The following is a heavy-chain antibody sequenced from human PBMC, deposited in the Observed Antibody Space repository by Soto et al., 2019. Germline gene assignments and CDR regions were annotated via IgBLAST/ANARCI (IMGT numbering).Heavy chain of an antibody. V-gene: IGHV4-59*01. CDR1: GGSISSYY. J-gene: IGHJ6*02. CDR3: AREKAWGYCSSTSCYRTYYYYGMDV. Sequence: QVQLQESGPGLVKPSETLSLTCTVSGGSISSYYWSWIRQPPGKGLDWMGYIYYSGSTNYNPSLTSRVTISVDTSKNQFSLKLSSVTAADTAVYYCAREKAWGYCSSTSCYRTYYYYGMDVWGQGTTVTVSS. CDR2: IYYSGST. D-gene: IGHD2-2*02.